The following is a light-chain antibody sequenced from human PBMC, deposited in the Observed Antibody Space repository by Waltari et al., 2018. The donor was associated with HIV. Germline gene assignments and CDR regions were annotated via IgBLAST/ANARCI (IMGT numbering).Light chain of an antibody. CDR2: GGS. V-gene: IGKV1-39*01. Sequence: IQLPQSPFSLSASIGDKVSITCLSSQSLSDFLHWYQLKPGKPPKLLSHGGSTSESGVPSRFSGSGSDTDYTLTISRLQPDDFATYYCLQSRSIPLTFGPGTKV. CDR3: LQSRSIPLT. CDR1: QSLSDF. J-gene: IGKJ3*01.